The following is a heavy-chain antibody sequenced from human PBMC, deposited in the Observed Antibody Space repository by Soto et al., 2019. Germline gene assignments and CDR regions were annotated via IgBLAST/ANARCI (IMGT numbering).Heavy chain of an antibody. CDR3: AKAYYYDSSGPLGFASGMDV. CDR1: GFTFSTYE. V-gene: IGHV3-48*03. CDR2: ISSSGSTI. Sequence: EVQLVESGGGLIQPGGSLRLSCAASGFTFSTYEMNWVRQAPGKGLEGVSYISSSGSTIYYADSVKGRFTISRDNAKNSLYLQMNSLRAEDTAVYYCAKAYYYDSSGPLGFASGMDVWGQGTTVTVSS. J-gene: IGHJ6*02. D-gene: IGHD3-22*01.